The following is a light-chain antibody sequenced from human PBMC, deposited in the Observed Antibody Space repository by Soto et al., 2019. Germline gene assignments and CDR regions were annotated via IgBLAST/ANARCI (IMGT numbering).Light chain of an antibody. CDR1: QRISRW. Sequence: DIQMTQSPSNLSESVGDRVTITCRASQRISRWLDWYQQKPRKAPKLLIYKAFSLESGVPSRFCGSGSGTYIPLTLSILHTYEFAAYYCQHCKTYYGTFGQGTKLEIK. CDR3: QHCKTYYGT. CDR2: KAF. V-gene: IGKV1-5*03. J-gene: IGKJ1*01.